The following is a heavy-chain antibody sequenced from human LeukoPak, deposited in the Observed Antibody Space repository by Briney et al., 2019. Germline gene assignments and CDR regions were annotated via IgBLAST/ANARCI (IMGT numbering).Heavy chain of an antibody. CDR3: ANPCGDGVCYPDY. D-gene: IGHD2-21*02. J-gene: IGHJ4*02. CDR2: ISAGATTT. V-gene: IGHV3-23*01. CDR1: GFTFTSYA. Sequence: GGSLRLSCETSGFTFTSYAVSWVRQAPGKGLEWVSAISAGATTTYYADSVKGRFTISRDDSRNTLYLQMDSLRVEDTAVYYCANPCGDGVCYPDYWGQGTLVTASS.